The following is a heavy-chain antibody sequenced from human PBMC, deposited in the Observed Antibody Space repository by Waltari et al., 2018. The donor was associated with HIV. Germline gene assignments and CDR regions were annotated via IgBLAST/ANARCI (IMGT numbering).Heavy chain of an antibody. CDR3: ATPSYDSSGYYSAGSEFDY. Sequence: QVQLVQSGAEVKKPGASVKVSCKASGYTFTGSYIHWVRQAPGQGLEWMGWSNPNSGGTNDAQNLQGRGTMTRDTSISTAYMELSRLRSDDTAVYYCATPSYDSSGYYSAGSEFDYWGQGTLVTVSS. J-gene: IGHJ4*02. CDR2: SNPNSGGT. V-gene: IGHV1-2*02. D-gene: IGHD3-22*01. CDR1: GYTFTGSY.